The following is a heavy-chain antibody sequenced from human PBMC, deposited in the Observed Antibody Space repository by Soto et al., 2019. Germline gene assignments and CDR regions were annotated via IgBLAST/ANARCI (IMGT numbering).Heavy chain of an antibody. D-gene: IGHD5-12*01. V-gene: IGHV1-69*12. CDR3: ARDCRDGYNFFPCA. CDR1: GGTFSSYA. Sequence: QVQLVQSGAEVKKPGSSVKVSCKASGGTFSSYAISWVRQAPGQGLEWMGGIIPIFGTANYAQKFQGRVTXXAXEXXSTAYMELSSLRSADTAVYYCARDCRDGYNFFPCAWGQGTLVTVSS. CDR2: IIPIFGTA. J-gene: IGHJ5*02.